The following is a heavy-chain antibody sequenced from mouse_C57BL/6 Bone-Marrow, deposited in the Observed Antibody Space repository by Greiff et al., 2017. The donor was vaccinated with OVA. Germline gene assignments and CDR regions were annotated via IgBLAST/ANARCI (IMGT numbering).Heavy chain of an antibody. J-gene: IGHJ2*01. Sequence: QVQLQQPGAELVKPGASVKMSCKASGYTFTSYWITWVKQRPGQGLEWIGDIYPGSGSTNYNEKFKSKATLTVDTSSSTAYMQLSSLTSEDSAVYYCARSPFITTDFDYWGQGTTPTVSS. V-gene: IGHV1-55*01. CDR3: ARSPFITTDFDY. D-gene: IGHD1-1*01. CDR2: IYPGSGST. CDR1: GYTFTSYW.